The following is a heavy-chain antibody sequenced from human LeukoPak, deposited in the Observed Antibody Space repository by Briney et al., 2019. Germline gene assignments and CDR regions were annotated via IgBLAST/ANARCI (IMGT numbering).Heavy chain of an antibody. CDR1: GFTFSSYA. D-gene: IGHD3-10*01. Sequence: GGSLRLSCAASGFTFSSYAMSWVRQAPGKGLEWVSAISGSGGSTYYADSVKGRFTISRDNSKNTLYLQMNSLRAEDTAVYYCAKDLLRYYGSGSYYWGQGTLVTVSS. CDR3: AKDLLRYYGSGSYY. J-gene: IGHJ4*02. V-gene: IGHV3-23*01. CDR2: ISGSGGST.